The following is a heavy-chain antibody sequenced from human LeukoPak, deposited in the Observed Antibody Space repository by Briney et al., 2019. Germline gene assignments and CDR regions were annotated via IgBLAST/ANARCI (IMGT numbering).Heavy chain of an antibody. D-gene: IGHD3-10*01. CDR3: AHRRRSSGSGNWFDP. J-gene: IGHJ5*02. CDR1: GFSLTTSGVG. CDR2: IYWDGDK. Sequence: SGPTLVNPTQTLTLTCTFSGFSLTTSGVGVAWIRQPPGKALEWLALIYWDGDKRYSPSLESSLTITKDTSKNQVVLTLTNMDPVDTATYYCAHRRRSSGSGNWFDPWGLGTLVTVSS. V-gene: IGHV2-5*02.